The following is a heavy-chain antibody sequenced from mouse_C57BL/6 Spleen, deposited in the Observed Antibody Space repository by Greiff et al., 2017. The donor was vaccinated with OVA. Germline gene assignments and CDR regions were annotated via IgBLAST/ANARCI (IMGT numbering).Heavy chain of an antibody. D-gene: IGHD4-1*01. CDR1: GYAFTNYL. CDR2: IYPGSGGT. CDR3: ERRESVTGSFAY. V-gene: IGHV1-54*01. J-gene: IGHJ3*01. Sequence: VMLVESGAELVRPGTSVKVSCKASGYAFTNYLIEWVKQRPGQGLEWIGVIYPGSGGTNYNEKFKGKATLTADKSSSTAYMQLSSLTSEDSAVYVCERRESVTGSFAYWGQGTMVTVSA.